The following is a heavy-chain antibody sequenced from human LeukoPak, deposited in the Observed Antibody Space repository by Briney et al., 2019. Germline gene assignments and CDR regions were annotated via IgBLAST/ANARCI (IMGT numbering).Heavy chain of an antibody. Sequence: SETLSLTCTVSGGSISSYYWSWIRQPPGKGLEWIGYIYYSGSTYYNPSLKSRVTMSVDTSKNQFSLKLSSVTAADTAVYYCARYYSGSYGFDYWGQGTLVTVSS. CDR3: ARYYSGSYGFDY. D-gene: IGHD1-26*01. CDR1: GGSISSYY. J-gene: IGHJ4*02. CDR2: IYYSGST. V-gene: IGHV4-59*04.